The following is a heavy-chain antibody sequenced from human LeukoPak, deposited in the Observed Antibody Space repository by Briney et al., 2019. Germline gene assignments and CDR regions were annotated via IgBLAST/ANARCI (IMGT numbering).Heavy chain of an antibody. D-gene: IGHD3-22*01. V-gene: IGHV3-33*08. CDR1: GFIFSTYG. Sequence: GRSLRLSCAASGFIFSTYGMHWVRQAPGKGLEWVAVVWYDGSNEYYTDSVKGRFTISRDNSKNTLYLQMSSLRAEDTAVYYCARETYYDSSGYNDYWGQGTLVTVSS. J-gene: IGHJ4*02. CDR3: ARETYYDSSGYNDY. CDR2: VWYDGSNE.